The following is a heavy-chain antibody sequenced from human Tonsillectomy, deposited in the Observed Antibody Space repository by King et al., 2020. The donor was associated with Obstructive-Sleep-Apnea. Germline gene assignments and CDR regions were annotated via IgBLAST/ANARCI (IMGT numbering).Heavy chain of an antibody. CDR1: GVTFDDYA. CDR3: AKDISYDILTGDFDY. J-gene: IGHJ4*02. D-gene: IGHD3-9*01. Sequence: EVQLVESGGGLAQPGRSLRLSGAASGVTFDDYAMHWVRQAPGKGLEWVSGISWNGGSRGYADSVKGRLSISRDNAKSSLYLQMNSLRAEDTALYYCAKDISYDILTGDFDYWGQGTLVTVSS. V-gene: IGHV3-9*01. CDR2: ISWNGGSR.